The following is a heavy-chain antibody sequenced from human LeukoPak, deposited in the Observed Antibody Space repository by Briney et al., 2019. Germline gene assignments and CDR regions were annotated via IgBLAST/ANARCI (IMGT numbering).Heavy chain of an antibody. CDR1: GYTFTSYG. CDR2: ISAYNGNT. D-gene: IGHD3-10*01. CDR3: ARVAGITMVRGVRPGYFDY. Sequence: ASVKVSCKASGYTFTSYGISWVRQAPGQGLEWMGWISAYNGNTNYAQKLQGRVTMTTDTSTSTAYMELRSLRSDDTAVYYCARVAGITMVRGVRPGYFDYWGQGTLVTVSS. V-gene: IGHV1-18*01. J-gene: IGHJ4*02.